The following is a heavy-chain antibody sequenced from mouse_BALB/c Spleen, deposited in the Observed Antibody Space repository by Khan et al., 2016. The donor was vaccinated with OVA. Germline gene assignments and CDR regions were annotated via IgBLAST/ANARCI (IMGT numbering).Heavy chain of an antibody. D-gene: IGHD2-1*01. V-gene: IGHV5-9-3*01. CDR2: ISSDGDYT. CDR1: GFTFSTYA. J-gene: IGHJ3*01. CDR3: ARSPYGNFAY. Sequence: DVQLVESGGGLVKPGGSLKLSCAASGFTFSTYAMSWVRQTPEKRLEWVATISSDGDYTYFPDNVTGRFTISRDNAKNTLCLQMTSLRSDDTAMYYCARSPYGNFAYWGQGTLVTVSA.